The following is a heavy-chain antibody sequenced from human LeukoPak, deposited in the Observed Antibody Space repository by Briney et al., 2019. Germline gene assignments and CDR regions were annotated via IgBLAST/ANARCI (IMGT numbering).Heavy chain of an antibody. D-gene: IGHD4-17*01. V-gene: IGHV3-21*06. CDR2: ISGSSGSI. CDR1: GFTFSTYS. Sequence: GGSLRLSCAASGFTFSTYSMNWVRQAPGKGLEWDSSISGSSGSISHADSVKGRFTVSRDNAKNSLYLQMSSLRAEDTAVYYCARDGYGDYYFDYWGQGTLVTVSS. J-gene: IGHJ4*02. CDR3: ARDGYGDYYFDY.